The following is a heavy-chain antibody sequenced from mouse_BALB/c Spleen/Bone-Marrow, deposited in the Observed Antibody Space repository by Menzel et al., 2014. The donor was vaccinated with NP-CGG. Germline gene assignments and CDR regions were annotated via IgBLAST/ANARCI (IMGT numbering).Heavy chain of an antibody. CDR1: GFNIKDTY. CDR3: ARGTPYAMDY. Sequence: EVQLQQSGAELVKPGASVKLSCTASGFNIKDTYMHWVKQRPEQGLEWIGRIDPANGNTKYDPKFQGKATITADTSSNTAYLRLSSLTSEDTAVYYCARGTPYAMDYWGQGTSVTVSS. V-gene: IGHV14-3*02. D-gene: IGHD2-14*01. J-gene: IGHJ4*01. CDR2: IDPANGNT.